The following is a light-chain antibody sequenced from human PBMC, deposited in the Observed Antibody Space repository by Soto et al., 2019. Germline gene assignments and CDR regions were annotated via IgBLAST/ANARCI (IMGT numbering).Light chain of an antibody. CDR3: CSYTSSSTYV. CDR1: SSDIGGYNF. Sequence: QSALTQPASVSGSPGQSITISCTGTSSDIGGYNFVSWYQHHPGKAPKLMIFEVSNRPSGVSNRFSGSKSGNTASLTISGLQPEDEADYYCCSYTSSSTYVFGTGTKVTVL. V-gene: IGLV2-14*01. CDR2: EVS. J-gene: IGLJ1*01.